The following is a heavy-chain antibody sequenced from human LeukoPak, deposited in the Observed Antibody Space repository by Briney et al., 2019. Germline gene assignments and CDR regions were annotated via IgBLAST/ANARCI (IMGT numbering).Heavy chain of an antibody. CDR1: GGSISSYY. Sequence: PSETLSLTCTVSGGSISSYYWSWIRQPPGKGLEWIGYIYYSGSTNYNPSLKSRVTISVDTSKNQFSLKLNSVTAADTAVYYCARDLGSGVDYWGQGTLVTVSS. CDR2: IYYSGST. J-gene: IGHJ4*02. D-gene: IGHD2-15*01. CDR3: ARDLGSGVDY. V-gene: IGHV4-59*01.